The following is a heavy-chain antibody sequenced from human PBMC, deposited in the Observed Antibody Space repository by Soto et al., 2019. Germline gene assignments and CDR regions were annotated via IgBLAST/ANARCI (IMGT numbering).Heavy chain of an antibody. J-gene: IGHJ6*02. D-gene: IGHD2-2*01. CDR2: INPETGGT. Sequence: QVQLVQSGADVKTPGASVRVSCKASGYTCTCYYVHWVREAPAQGLEWMGWINPETGGTSYAQKFQGRVTLSMDTSINTAYLELSRLRFDDAAVYFCARERYQVISDGMDVWGQGTTVTVSS. CDR1: GYTCTCYY. V-gene: IGHV1-2*02. CDR3: ARERYQVISDGMDV.